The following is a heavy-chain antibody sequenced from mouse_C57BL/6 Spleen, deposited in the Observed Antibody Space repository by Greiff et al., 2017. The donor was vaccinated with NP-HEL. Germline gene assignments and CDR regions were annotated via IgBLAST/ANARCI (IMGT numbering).Heavy chain of an antibody. V-gene: IGHV1-64*01. D-gene: IGHD1-1*01. CDR1: GYTFTSYW. Sequence: QVQLQQPGAELVKPGASVKLSCKASGYTFTSYWMHWVKQRPGQGLEWIGMIHPNSGSTNYNEKFKSKATLTVDKSSSPAYMQLSSLTSEDSAVYYCARGATVVATDYWGQGTTLTVSS. J-gene: IGHJ2*01. CDR3: ARGATVVATDY. CDR2: IHPNSGST.